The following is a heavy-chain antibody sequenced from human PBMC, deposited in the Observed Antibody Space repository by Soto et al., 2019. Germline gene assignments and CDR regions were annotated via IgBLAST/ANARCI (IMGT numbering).Heavy chain of an antibody. V-gene: IGHV2-26*01. D-gene: IGHD3-22*01. CDR1: GFSLTNPGMG. CDR3: ARKRGHHDISGYLNWFDP. J-gene: IGHJ5*02. CDR2: IFSNDET. Sequence: QVTLKESGPALVKATENLTLTCTVSGFSLTNPGMGVSWIRQPPGKALEWLAHIFSNDETSYRTSLKSRVVISKDTSRSQVVLTVTNLDPMDTATYYCARKRGHHDISGYLNWFDPWGQGILVTVSS.